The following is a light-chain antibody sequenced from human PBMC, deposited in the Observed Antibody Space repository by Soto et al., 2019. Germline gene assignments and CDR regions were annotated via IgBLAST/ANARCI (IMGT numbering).Light chain of an antibody. V-gene: IGLV2-14*01. CDR3: SSYTTSSTYV. Sequence: QSALTQPASVSGSPGQSIAISCTGTSSDVGGYNYVSWYQQHPGKAPKLILCDVSNRPSGVSDRFSGSKSGNTASLTISGLQTDDEADYYCSSYTTSSTYVFGTGTKVT. J-gene: IGLJ1*01. CDR1: SSDVGGYNY. CDR2: DVS.